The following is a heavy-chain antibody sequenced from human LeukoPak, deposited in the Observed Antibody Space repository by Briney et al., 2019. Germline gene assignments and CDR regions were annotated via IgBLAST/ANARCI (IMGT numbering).Heavy chain of an antibody. D-gene: IGHD6-6*01. J-gene: IGHJ6*02. V-gene: IGHV3-23*01. Sequence: QSGGSLRLSCAASGFTFSSYAMSWVRQAPGKGLEWVSAISGSGGSTYYADSVKGRFTISRDNSKNTLYLQMNSLRAEDTAVYYCAKERQLVLGRYYYYGMDVWGQGTTVTVSS. CDR2: ISGSGGST. CDR3: AKERQLVLGRYYYYGMDV. CDR1: GFTFSSYA.